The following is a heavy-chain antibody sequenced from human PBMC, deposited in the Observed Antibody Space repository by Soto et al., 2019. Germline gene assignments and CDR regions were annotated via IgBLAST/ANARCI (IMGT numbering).Heavy chain of an antibody. J-gene: IGHJ4*02. CDR2: IWYDGSNK. CDR1: GFTFSSYG. Sequence: GGSLRLSCAASGFTFSSYGMHWVRQAPGKGLEWVAVIWYDGSNKYYADSVKGRFTISRDNSKNTLYLQMNSLRAEDTAVYYCARQAFQEPFFDYWGQGTLVNVSS. D-gene: IGHD1-26*01. V-gene: IGHV3-33*01. CDR3: ARQAFQEPFFDY.